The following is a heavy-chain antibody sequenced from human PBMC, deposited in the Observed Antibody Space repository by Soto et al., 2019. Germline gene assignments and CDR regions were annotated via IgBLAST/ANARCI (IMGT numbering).Heavy chain of an antibody. CDR3: AKDRYNWNYFDY. D-gene: IGHD1-20*01. Sequence: QVQLVESGGGVVQPGRSLRLSCAASGFTFSSYGMHWVRQAPGKGLEWVAVISYDGRNKYYADSVKGRFTISRDNSKNTLYLQMNSLRAEDTAVYYCAKDRYNWNYFDYWGQGTLVTVSS. J-gene: IGHJ4*02. V-gene: IGHV3-30*18. CDR1: GFTFSSYG. CDR2: ISYDGRNK.